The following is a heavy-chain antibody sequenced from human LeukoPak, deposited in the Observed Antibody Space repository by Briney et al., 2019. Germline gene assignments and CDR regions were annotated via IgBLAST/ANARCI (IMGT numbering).Heavy chain of an antibody. D-gene: IGHD3-10*01. J-gene: IGHJ5*02. CDR3: AKDYGSGSYSGRGWFDP. CDR1: GFTSDDYA. V-gene: IGHV3-9*02. Sequence: GGSLRLSCAASGFTSDDYAMHWVRQAPGKGLEWVSGISWNSGSIGYADSVKGRFTISRDNAKNSLYLQMNSLRAEDTALYYCAKDYGSGSYSGRGWFDPWGQGTLVTVSS. CDR2: ISWNSGSI.